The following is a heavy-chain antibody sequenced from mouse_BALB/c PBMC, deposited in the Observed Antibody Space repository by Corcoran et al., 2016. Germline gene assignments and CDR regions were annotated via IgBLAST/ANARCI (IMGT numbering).Heavy chain of an antibody. CDR3: ARSGDYGAMDY. CDR2: IYPGDGST. V-gene: IGHV1S56*01. CDR1: GYTFTSSD. Sequence: VQLQQSGPELVTPGALVKISCKASGYTFTSSDINWVKQWPGQGLAWIGWIYPGDGSTKYNDKFKGEATLTADKSSSTAYMQLSSLTSENSAVYFCARSGDYGAMDYWGQGTSVTVSS. D-gene: IGHD3-1*01. J-gene: IGHJ4*01.